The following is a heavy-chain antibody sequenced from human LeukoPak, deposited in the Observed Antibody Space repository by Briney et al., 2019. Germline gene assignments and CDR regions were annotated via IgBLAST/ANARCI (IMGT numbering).Heavy chain of an antibody. CDR2: ISSSSSTI. J-gene: IGHJ4*02. V-gene: IGHV3-48*01. CDR3: ARVYSAAGTDY. CDR1: GFTFSSYS. Sequence: GGSLRLSCAASGFTFSSYSMNWVRQAPGKGLEWVSYISSSSSTIYYADSVKGRFTISRYNAKNSLYLQMNSLRAEDTAVYYCARVYSAAGTDYWGQGTLVTVSS. D-gene: IGHD6-19*01.